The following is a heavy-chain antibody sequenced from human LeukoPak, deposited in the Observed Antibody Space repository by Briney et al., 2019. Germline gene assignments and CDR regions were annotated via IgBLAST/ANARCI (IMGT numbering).Heavy chain of an antibody. D-gene: IGHD4-23*01. J-gene: IGHJ4*02. CDR2: IYSGGST. CDR3: AREQYGGTPGGYFDY. Sequence: GGSLRLSCAASEFSVGSNYMTWVRQAPGKGLEGVSLIYSGGSTYYADSVKGRFTISRDNSKNTLYLQMNSLRAEDTAGYYCAREQYGGTPGGYFDYWGQGTLVTVSS. V-gene: IGHV3-66*01. CDR1: EFSVGSNY.